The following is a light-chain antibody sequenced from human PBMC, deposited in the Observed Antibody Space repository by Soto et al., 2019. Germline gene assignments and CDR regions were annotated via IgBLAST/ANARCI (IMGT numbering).Light chain of an antibody. Sequence: QSVLTQPPSVSGAPGQRVTIACTGSSSNIGAGYDVHWYQHLPGTAPKLLIYGNNNRPSGVPDRFSGSKSGTSASLAITGLQAEDEGDYYCQSSDSTLRVVFGGGTKLTVL. CDR1: SSNIGAGYD. CDR3: QSSDSTLRVV. V-gene: IGLV1-40*01. CDR2: GNN. J-gene: IGLJ3*02.